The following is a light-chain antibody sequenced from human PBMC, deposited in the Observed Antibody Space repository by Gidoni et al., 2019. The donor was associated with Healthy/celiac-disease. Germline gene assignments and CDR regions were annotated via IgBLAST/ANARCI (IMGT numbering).Light chain of an antibody. V-gene: IGLV4-69*01. J-gene: IGLJ2*01. CDR2: LNSDGSH. CDR1: SGHSSYA. Sequence: LLLTPSPSSPASLGASVKLTCTLSSGHSSYAIAWHQQQPEKGPRYLMKLNSDGSHSKGDGIPDRFSGSSSGAERYLTISSLQSEDEADYYCQTWGTGIHVVFGGGTKLTVL. CDR3: QTWGTGIHVV.